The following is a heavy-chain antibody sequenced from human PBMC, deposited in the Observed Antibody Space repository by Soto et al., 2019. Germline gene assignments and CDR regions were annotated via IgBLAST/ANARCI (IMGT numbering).Heavy chain of an antibody. D-gene: IGHD1-26*01. CDR3: ARSGRISGVY. J-gene: IGHJ4*02. CDR2: MDPNSGNT. V-gene: IGHV1-8*01. CDR1: GYTFTNYD. Sequence: QVQLVQSGAEVKKTGASVKVSCKASGYTFTNYDIMWVRQATGQGIEWMGWMDPNSGNTGSAQKFQGRVTMTRNTSISTAHMELSSLRSEDTAVYYCARSGRISGVYWGQGTLVTVSS.